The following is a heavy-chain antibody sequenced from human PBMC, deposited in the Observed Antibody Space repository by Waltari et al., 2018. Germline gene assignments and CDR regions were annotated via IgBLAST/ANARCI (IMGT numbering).Heavy chain of an antibody. D-gene: IGHD2-15*01. Sequence: QVQLQESGPGLVKPSETLSLTCTVSGGSISSYYWSWIRQPAGKGMEWVGRIYTSGSTSSTPTLKSRVPMSVDTSKNQFSLKLSSVTAADTAVYYCGRGRRVAYDAFDIWGQGTMVTVSS. CDR2: IYTSGST. V-gene: IGHV4-4*07. J-gene: IGHJ3*02. CDR1: GGSISSYY. CDR3: GRGRRVAYDAFDI.